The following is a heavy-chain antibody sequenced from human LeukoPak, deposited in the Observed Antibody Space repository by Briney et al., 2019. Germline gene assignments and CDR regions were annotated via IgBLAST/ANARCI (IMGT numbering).Heavy chain of an antibody. CDR1: GFTFSSYW. V-gene: IGHV3-74*01. CDR3: ARVSLSSGCLSN. J-gene: IGHJ4*02. D-gene: IGHD6-19*01. CDR2: INTDGSST. Sequence: QPGGSQRLSCAASGFTFSSYWMHWVRQAPGKGLVWVSRINTDGSSTSYADSVKGRFTISRDNAKNTLYLQMNGLRAEDTAVYYCARVSLSSGCLSNWGQGTLVTVSS.